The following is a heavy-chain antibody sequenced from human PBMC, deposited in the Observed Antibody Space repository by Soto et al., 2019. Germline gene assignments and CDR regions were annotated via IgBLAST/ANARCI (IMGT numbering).Heavy chain of an antibody. D-gene: IGHD3-22*01. J-gene: IGHJ4*01. CDR3: VGGYYFGDY. V-gene: IGHV3-30*03. Sequence: DSVKGRFTISRDNSKNTLYLQMNSLRPEDTAVYYCVGGYYFGDYWGHVTLVTVSS.